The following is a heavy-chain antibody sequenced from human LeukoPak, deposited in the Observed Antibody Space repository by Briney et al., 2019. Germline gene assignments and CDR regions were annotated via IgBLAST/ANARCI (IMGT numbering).Heavy chain of an antibody. D-gene: IGHD3-9*01. CDR1: GFTFSSYS. V-gene: IGHV3-21*01. CDR2: ISSSSSYI. Sequence: PGGSLRLSCAASGFTFSSYSMNWVRQAPGKGLEWVSSISSSSSYIYYADSVKGRFTISRDNAKNSLYLQMNSLRAEDTAVYYCARDSPNYDILTGYYNPYYYYYMDVWGKGTTVTISS. CDR3: ARDSPNYDILTGYYNPYYYYYMDV. J-gene: IGHJ6*03.